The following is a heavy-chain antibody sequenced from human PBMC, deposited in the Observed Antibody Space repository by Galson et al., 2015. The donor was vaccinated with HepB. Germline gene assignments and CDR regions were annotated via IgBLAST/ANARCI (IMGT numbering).Heavy chain of an antibody. J-gene: IGHJ3*02. Sequence: SLRLSCAASGFTFSDAWMNWVRQAPGKGLEWVGRIKSKTDGGTTDYVAPVKGRFTISRDDSKNTLYLQMNSLKTEDTAVYYCTTVNVWLVRESILDIWGQGTMVTVSS. CDR2: IKSKTDGGTT. D-gene: IGHD6-19*01. V-gene: IGHV3-15*07. CDR3: TTVNVWLVRESILDI. CDR1: GFTFSDAW.